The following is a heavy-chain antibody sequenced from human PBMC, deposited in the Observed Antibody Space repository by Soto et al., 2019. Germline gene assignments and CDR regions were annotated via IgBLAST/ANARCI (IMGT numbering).Heavy chain of an antibody. V-gene: IGHV1-69*13. CDR2: IIPIFGTA. CDR3: ACRRGRVEMATTHAFDI. J-gene: IGHJ3*02. CDR1: GGTFSSYA. D-gene: IGHD5-12*01. Sequence: SVKVSCKASGGTFSSYAISWVLQAPGQVLEWMGGIIPIFGTANYAQKFQGRVTITADESTSTAYMELSSLRSEDTAVYYCACRRGRVEMATTHAFDIWGQGTMVTVSS.